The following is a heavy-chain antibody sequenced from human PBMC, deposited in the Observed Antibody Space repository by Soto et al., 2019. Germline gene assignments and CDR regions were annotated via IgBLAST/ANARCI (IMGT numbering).Heavy chain of an antibody. J-gene: IGHJ3*02. CDR3: ARGGGVGVAGSAAFDM. Sequence: QLHLVQSGAVVKKPGASVTVFCSASGYPVTAYYMHWVRQAPGRGLEWMGGINPATGAAKYTQTLQGRVTMTRATSTSTVFMELSGLTSEDTAVFYCARGGGVGVAGSAAFDMWGQGTLVTVSS. V-gene: IGHV1-2*02. D-gene: IGHD3-3*01. CDR1: GYPVTAYY. CDR2: INPATGAA.